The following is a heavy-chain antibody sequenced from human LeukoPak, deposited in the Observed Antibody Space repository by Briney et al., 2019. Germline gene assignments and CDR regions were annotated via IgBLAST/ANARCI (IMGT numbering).Heavy chain of an antibody. Sequence: SETLSLTCTVSGGSISGGGYYWSWIRQHPGKGLEWIGYIYYSGSTYYNPSLKSRVTISVDTSKNQFSLKLSSVTAADTAVYYCASKGHSNNAFDIWGQGTMVTVSS. J-gene: IGHJ3*02. D-gene: IGHD5-18*01. CDR2: IYYSGST. V-gene: IGHV4-31*03. CDR1: GGSISGGGYY. CDR3: ASKGHSNNAFDI.